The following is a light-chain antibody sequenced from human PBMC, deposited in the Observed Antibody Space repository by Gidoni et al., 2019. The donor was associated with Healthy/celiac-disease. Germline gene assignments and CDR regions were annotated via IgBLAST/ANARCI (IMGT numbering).Light chain of an antibody. CDR1: SSNIGSTY. CDR3: AAWDDSLSGHWV. Sequence: QSVLTQPPSASGPPGQSVTISCSGSSSNIGSTYVYWYQQLPGTAPKLLIYRNNQRPSGVPDRFSGSKSGTSASLAISGLRSEDEADDYCAAWDDSLSGHWVFGGGTKLTVL. V-gene: IGLV1-47*01. J-gene: IGLJ3*02. CDR2: RNN.